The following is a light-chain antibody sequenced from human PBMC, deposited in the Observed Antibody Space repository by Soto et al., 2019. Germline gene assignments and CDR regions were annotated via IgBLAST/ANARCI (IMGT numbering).Light chain of an antibody. CDR2: AAS. CDR1: QGISNY. V-gene: IGKV1-27*01. J-gene: IGKJ1*01. CDR3: QKYNSAPRT. Sequence: DIQMTQSPSSLSAFVGHRVTITCRASQGISNYLAWFRKKPGKAPELLIYAASTLHSGVPSRFSGGGSGTEFTLTISSLQPEDVAFYYCQKYNSAPRTFGQGTKVEIK.